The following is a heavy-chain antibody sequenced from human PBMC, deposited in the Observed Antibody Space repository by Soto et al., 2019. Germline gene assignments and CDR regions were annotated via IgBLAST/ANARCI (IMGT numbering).Heavy chain of an antibody. CDR3: ARAFS. CDR2: IKEDGSEK. V-gene: IGHV3-7*01. J-gene: IGHJ4*02. Sequence: EVHLVESGGGLVQPGGSLRLSCAASGFSFSNHWMSWVHQAPGKGPEWVASIKEDGSEKYYMDSGKGRFTISRDNAKNSLSLLMNSLRVEDAAVYYCARAFSWGQGTLVTVSS. CDR1: GFSFSNHW.